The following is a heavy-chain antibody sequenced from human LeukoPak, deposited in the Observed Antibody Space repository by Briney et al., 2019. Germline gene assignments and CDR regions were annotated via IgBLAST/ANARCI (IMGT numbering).Heavy chain of an antibody. CDR1: GGSISSYY. V-gene: IGHV4-4*07. J-gene: IGHJ4*02. Sequence: SETLSLTCTVSGGSISSYYWSWIRQPAGKGLEWIGRIYTSGSTNYNPSLKSRVTMSVDTSKNQFSLKLSSVTAADTAVYYCARARYDFRANYYFDYWGQGTLVTVSS. CDR3: ARARYDFRANYYFDY. CDR2: IYTSGST. D-gene: IGHD3-3*01.